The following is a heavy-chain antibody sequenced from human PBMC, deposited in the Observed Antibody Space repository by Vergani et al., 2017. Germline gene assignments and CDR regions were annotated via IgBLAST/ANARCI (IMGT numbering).Heavy chain of an antibody. Sequence: VQLQESGPGLVKPSETLSLTSTVSGGSIPNNFWSWIPRPPRKGLEWFGYIHHSGATNSKSSLRSRVSISIDTSKSSFSLSLSSVTSADTAMYYCARDTFHFDTEKYDDVFDSWGQGTMVIVSS. J-gene: IGHJ3*02. CDR3: ARDTFHFDTEKYDDVFDS. CDR1: GGSIPNNF. V-gene: IGHV4-59*01. D-gene: IGHD5-18*01. CDR2: IHHSGAT.